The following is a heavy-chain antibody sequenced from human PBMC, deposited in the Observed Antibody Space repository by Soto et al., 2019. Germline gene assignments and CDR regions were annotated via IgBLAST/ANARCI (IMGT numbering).Heavy chain of an antibody. CDR3: ARDDRDYGDNGWFDP. CDR1: GGTFSSYA. J-gene: IGHJ5*02. CDR2: IIPIFGTA. Sequence: QVQLVQSGAEVKKPGSSVKVSCKASGGTFSSYAISWVRQAPGQGLEWMGGIIPIFGTANYAQKFQCRVTITADKSTSTAYMELSSLRSEDTAVYYCARDDRDYGDNGWFDPWGQGTLVTVSS. V-gene: IGHV1-69*06. D-gene: IGHD4-17*01.